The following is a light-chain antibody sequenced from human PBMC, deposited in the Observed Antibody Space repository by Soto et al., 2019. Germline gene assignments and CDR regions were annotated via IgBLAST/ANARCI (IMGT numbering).Light chain of an antibody. J-gene: IGKJ5*01. CDR2: AAS. Sequence: DVQMTEAPSSRPAPVGASVTFTCLARQSINDYLSWYQQRPGRAPRLLIHAASSLQCGVPLRFSGSGSGTDFALTISSLQAEDFATYYCLQASSSPITFGQGTRLEIK. CDR1: QSINDY. V-gene: IGKV1-39*01. CDR3: LQASSSPIT.